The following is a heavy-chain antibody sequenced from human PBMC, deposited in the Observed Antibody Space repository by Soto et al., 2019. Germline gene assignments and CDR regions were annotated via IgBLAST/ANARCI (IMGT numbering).Heavy chain of an antibody. CDR1: GSTFSNAW. J-gene: IGHJ4*02. Sequence: GGSLRLSCAASGSTFSNAWMSWVRQAPGKGLEWVGRIKSKTDGGTTDYAAPVKGRFTISRDDSKNTLYLQMNSLKTEDTAVYYCTAPPINQFDYWAQGTLVTVSS. D-gene: IGHD2-21*01. CDR3: TAPPINQFDY. V-gene: IGHV3-15*01. CDR2: IKSKTDGGTT.